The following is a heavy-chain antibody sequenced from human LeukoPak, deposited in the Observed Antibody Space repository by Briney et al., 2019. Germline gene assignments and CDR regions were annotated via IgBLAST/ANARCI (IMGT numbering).Heavy chain of an antibody. Sequence: LAGGSLRLSCAASGFTFSSYAMHWVRQAPGKGLEWVAVISYDGSNKYYADSVKGRFTISRDNSKNTLYLQMNSLRAEDTALYYCAKHYSYAIWGDYWGQGTLVTVSS. CDR2: ISYDGSNK. J-gene: IGHJ4*02. CDR1: GFTFSSYA. V-gene: IGHV3-30-3*02. CDR3: AKHYSYAIWGDY. D-gene: IGHD5-18*01.